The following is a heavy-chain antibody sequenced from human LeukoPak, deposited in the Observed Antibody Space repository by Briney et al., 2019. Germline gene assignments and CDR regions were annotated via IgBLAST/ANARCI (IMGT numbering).Heavy chain of an antibody. CDR2: ISWNSDSM. Sequence: GGSLRLSCAASGFTFDDYAMHWVRQAPGKGLEWVSGISWNSDSMGYADSVKGRFTISRDNAKNSLYLQMNSLRAEDMALYYCAKADKYYYDSSGSFDYWGQGTLVTVSS. CDR1: GFTFDDYA. CDR3: AKADKYYYDSSGSFDY. V-gene: IGHV3-9*03. J-gene: IGHJ4*02. D-gene: IGHD3-22*01.